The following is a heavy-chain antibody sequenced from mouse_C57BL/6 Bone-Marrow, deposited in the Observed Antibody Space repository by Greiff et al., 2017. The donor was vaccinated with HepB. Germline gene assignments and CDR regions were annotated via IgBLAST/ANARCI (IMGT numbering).Heavy chain of an antibody. Sequence: EVMLVESGEGLVKPGGSLKLSCAASGFTFSSYAMSWVRQTPEKRLEWVAYISSGGDYIYYADTVKGRFTISRDNARNTLYLQMSSLKSEDTAMYYCTREGPVGYRYFGVWGTGTTVTVSS. D-gene: IGHD3-3*01. CDR1: GFTFSSYA. V-gene: IGHV5-9-1*02. J-gene: IGHJ1*03. CDR2: ISSGGDYI. CDR3: TREGPVGYRYFGV.